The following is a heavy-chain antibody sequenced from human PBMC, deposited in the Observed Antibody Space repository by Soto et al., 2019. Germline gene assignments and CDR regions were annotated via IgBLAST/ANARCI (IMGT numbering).Heavy chain of an antibody. J-gene: IGHJ3*02. CDR2: ISAYNGNT. D-gene: IGHD2-21*01. V-gene: IGHV1-18*01. CDR1: GYTFTSYG. CDR3: AREIRRGEGQNASEI. Sequence: QVQLVQSGAEVKKPGASVKVSCKASGYTFTSYGISWVRQAPGQGVEWLGWISAYNGNTNYAQQLQGRVSMTTDTSTSTAYMELRSLRSDDTALYYCAREIRRGEGQNASEILGQWTMVTVSS.